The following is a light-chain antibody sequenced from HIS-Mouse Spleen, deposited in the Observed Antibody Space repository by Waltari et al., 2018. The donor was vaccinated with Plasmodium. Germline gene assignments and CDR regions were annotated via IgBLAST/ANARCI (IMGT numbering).Light chain of an antibody. V-gene: IGLV2-8*01. Sequence: QSALTQPPSASGSPGQSVTISCTGTSSDVGGYNYVSWDQQHPGKAPKLMIYEVSKRPSGFPDRFSGAKSGNTASLTVSGLQAEDEADYYCSSYAGSNNLVFGGGTKLTAL. CDR1: SSDVGGYNY. J-gene: IGLJ2*01. CDR3: SSYAGSNNLV. CDR2: EVS.